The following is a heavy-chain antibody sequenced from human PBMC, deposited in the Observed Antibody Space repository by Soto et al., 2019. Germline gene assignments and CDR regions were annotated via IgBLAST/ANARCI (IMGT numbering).Heavy chain of an antibody. V-gene: IGHV3-23*01. CDR1: RFTFSSYA. J-gene: IGHJ4*02. Sequence: EVQLLESGGGLVQPGGSLRLSCAASRFTFSSYAMTWVRQAPGKGLEWVSAISGGAGDTYYADSVKGRFTISRDNSKNTLYLQMNSLRAEDTAVYYCAKEDRVTMLRGVIDYWGQGTLVTVSS. D-gene: IGHD3-10*01. CDR3: AKEDRVTMLRGVIDY. CDR2: ISGGAGDT.